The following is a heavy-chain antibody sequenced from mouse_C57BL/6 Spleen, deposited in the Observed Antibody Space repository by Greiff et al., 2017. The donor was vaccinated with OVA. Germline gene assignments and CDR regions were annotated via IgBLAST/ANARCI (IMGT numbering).Heavy chain of an antibody. CDR1: GYTFTGYW. CDR3: ARRGGLRHYFDY. J-gene: IGHJ2*01. Sequence: VQLQQSGAELMKPGASVKLSCKATGYTFTGYWIEWVKQRPGHGLEWIGEIFPGSGSTNYHEKFKGKATFTADTSSNTAYMQLSSLTTEDSAIDYCARRGGLRHYFDYWGQGTTLTVSA. CDR2: IFPGSGST. V-gene: IGHV1-9*01. D-gene: IGHD1-2*01.